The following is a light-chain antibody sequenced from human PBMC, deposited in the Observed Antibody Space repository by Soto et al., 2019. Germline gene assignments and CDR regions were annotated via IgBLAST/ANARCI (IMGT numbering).Light chain of an antibody. V-gene: IGKV1-5*03. CDR1: QSISSW. CDR2: KAS. CDR3: QQTYNLRRS. Sequence: DLQMTQSPSTLSASVGDRVTITCRASQSISSWLAWYQQKPGKAPKLLIYKASSLESGVPSRFRGSGSGTEFTLTISTLQPDDFATYDCQQTYNLRRSFGKGTKV. J-gene: IGKJ1*01.